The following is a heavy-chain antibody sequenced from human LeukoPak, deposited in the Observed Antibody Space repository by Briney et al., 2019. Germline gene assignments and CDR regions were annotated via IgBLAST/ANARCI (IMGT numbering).Heavy chain of an antibody. CDR3: ARQTDTPDGLYSYGYGAFDI. J-gene: IGHJ3*02. CDR1: GGSISSYY. D-gene: IGHD5-18*01. Sequence: SGTLSLTCTVSGGSISSYYWSWIRQPPGKGLEWIGYILSSGSTNYNPSLKSRVTISVDTSKNQFSLKLSSVTAADTAVYYCARQTDTPDGLYSYGYGAFDIWGQGTMVTVSS. CDR2: ILSSGST. V-gene: IGHV4-59*08.